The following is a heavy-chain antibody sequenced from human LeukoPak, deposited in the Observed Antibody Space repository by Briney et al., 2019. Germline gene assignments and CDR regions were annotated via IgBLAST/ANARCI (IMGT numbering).Heavy chain of an antibody. CDR2: INPDGSVT. J-gene: IGHJ5*02. V-gene: IGHV3-74*01. CDR3: AREGGATTS. Sequence: PGGSLRLSCPMSGFTFRSHWMHWVRQAPGKGLEWVSRINPDGSVTYYADAVKGRFTISRDNSKNTLYLQMNSLRAEDTAVYYCAREGGATTSWGQGTLVTVSS. D-gene: IGHD1-26*01. CDR1: GFTFRSHW.